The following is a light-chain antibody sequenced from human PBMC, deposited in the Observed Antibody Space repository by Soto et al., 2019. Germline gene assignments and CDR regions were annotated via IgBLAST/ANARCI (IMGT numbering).Light chain of an antibody. Sequence: EVVLTQSPATLSLSPGERATLSCRASQSISSFLAWYQQKPGQVPRLLIYGASTRATGILARFSGSGSGTDFTLTITRLEPEDFAMYYCQRYDSLRTFGQGTKVDIK. CDR3: QRYDSLRT. CDR1: QSISSF. J-gene: IGKJ1*01. CDR2: GAS. V-gene: IGKV3-11*01.